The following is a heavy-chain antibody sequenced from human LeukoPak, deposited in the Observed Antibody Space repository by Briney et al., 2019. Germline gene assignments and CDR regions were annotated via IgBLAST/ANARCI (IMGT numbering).Heavy chain of an antibody. CDR3: ARDAPPGV. V-gene: IGHV3-30*01. Sequence: GGSLRLSCAASGSTFSSYAMHWVRQAPGKGLEWVAVISYDGSNKYYADSVKGRFTISRDNSKNTLYLQMNSLRAEDTAVYYCARDAPPGVWGKGTTVTVSS. CDR2: ISYDGSNK. J-gene: IGHJ6*04. CDR1: GSTFSSYA.